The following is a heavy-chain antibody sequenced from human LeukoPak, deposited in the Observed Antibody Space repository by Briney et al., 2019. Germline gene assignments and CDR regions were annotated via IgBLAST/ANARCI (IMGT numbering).Heavy chain of an antibody. V-gene: IGHV3-21*01. D-gene: IGHD4-17*01. CDR3: ARDEGGYGNY. Sequence: GGSLRLSCAASGFTFSSYSMNWVRQAPGKGLEWVSSISSSSSYIYFADSVKGRFTISRDNAKNSLYLQMNSLRAEDTAVYYCARDEGGYGNYWGQGTLVTVSS. J-gene: IGHJ4*02. CDR2: ISSSSSYI. CDR1: GFTFSSYS.